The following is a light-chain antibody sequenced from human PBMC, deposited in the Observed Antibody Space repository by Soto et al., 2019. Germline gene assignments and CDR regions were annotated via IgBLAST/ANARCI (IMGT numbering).Light chain of an antibody. CDR1: QSVSNNY. CDR3: HAYASAPS. CDR2: GAS. V-gene: IGKV3-20*01. Sequence: IAMTLYKGTLPLSPGERATLSCSASQSVSNNYLAWYQQKPGQAPGRLIYGASSGATGIPDRFSGSGFVTDFTLTISIREHEDIAVYYSHAYASAPSFGEGTILEIK. J-gene: IGKJ4*01.